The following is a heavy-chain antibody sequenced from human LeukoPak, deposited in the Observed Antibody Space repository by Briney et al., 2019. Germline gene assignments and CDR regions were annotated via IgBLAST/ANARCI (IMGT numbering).Heavy chain of an antibody. J-gene: IGHJ4*02. Sequence: ASVKVSCKASGGTFSSYTISWVRQAPGQGLEWMGRIIPILGIANYAQKFQGRVTITADKSTSTAYMELSSLRSEDTAVYYCARSYSSGWSDMDYWGQGTLVTVSS. CDR1: GGTFSSYT. V-gene: IGHV1-69*02. CDR3: ARSYSSGWSDMDY. CDR2: IIPILGIA. D-gene: IGHD6-19*01.